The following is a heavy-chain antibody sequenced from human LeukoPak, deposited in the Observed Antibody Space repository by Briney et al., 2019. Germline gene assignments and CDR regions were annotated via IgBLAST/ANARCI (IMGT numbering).Heavy chain of an antibody. Sequence: GGSLRLSCATSGFTFSSYGMHWVRQAPGKGLEWVAVIWYDGSNKYYADSVKGRFTISRDNSKNTLYLQMSSLKPEDTAVYYCACRGSYSSFDYWGQGTLVTVSS. CDR2: IWYDGSNK. CDR3: ACRGSYSSFDY. V-gene: IGHV3-30*02. CDR1: GFTFSSYG. D-gene: IGHD1-26*01. J-gene: IGHJ4*02.